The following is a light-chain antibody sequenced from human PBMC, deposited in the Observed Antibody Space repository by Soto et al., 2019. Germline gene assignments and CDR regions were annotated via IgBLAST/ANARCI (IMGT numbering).Light chain of an antibody. J-gene: IGKJ4*01. CDR2: DAS. Sequence: EIVLPQSPATLSLSPGQRATLSSRASRSIGNYLAWYQQKPGQAPRLLMYDASTRATGIPARFSGSGSGTDFTLTISSLEPEDFGVYHCQQRSNWITFGGGTKVEIK. CDR1: RSIGNY. CDR3: QQRSNWIT. V-gene: IGKV3-11*01.